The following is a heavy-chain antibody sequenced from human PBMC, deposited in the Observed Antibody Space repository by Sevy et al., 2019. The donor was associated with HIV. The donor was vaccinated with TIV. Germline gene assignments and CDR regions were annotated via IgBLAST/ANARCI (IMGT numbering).Heavy chain of an antibody. Sequence: ASVKVSCKASGYTFTSYGISWVRQAPGQGLEWMGWISAYNGNTNYAQKLQGRVTMTTDTSTSTAYMELRSLRSDDTAVYYCARAVVVPAAIKGDIWFDPWGQRTLVTVSS. CDR3: ARAVVVPAAIKGDIWFDP. CDR1: GYTFTSYG. CDR2: ISAYNGNT. D-gene: IGHD2-2*01. V-gene: IGHV1-18*04. J-gene: IGHJ5*02.